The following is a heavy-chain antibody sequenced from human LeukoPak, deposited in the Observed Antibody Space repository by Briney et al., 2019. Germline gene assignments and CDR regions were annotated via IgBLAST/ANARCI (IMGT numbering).Heavy chain of an antibody. D-gene: IGHD3-22*01. J-gene: IGHJ6*02. Sequence: SETLSLTCTVSGGSISSSSYYWGWIRQPPGKGLEWIGSIYYSGSTYYNPSLKSRVTISVDTSKNQFSLKLSSVTAADTAVYYCARDAQTYYYYDSSDGMDVWGQGTTVTVSS. CDR3: ARDAQTYYYYDSSDGMDV. CDR1: GGSISSSSYY. CDR2: IYYSGST. V-gene: IGHV4-39*07.